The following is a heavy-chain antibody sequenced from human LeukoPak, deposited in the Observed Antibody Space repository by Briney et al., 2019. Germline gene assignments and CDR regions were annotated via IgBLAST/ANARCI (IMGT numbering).Heavy chain of an antibody. V-gene: IGHV1-2*02. CDR1: GYTFTGYY. Sequence: VASVKVSCKASGYTFTGYYMHWVRQAPGQGLEWMGWINPNSGGTNYAQKFQGRVTMTKDTSISTAYMELSSLRSDDTAVYYCAREIGPGQLHLWGSAFDYWGQGTLVTVSS. CDR3: AREIGPGQLHLWGSAFDY. CDR2: INPNSGGT. D-gene: IGHD5-18*01. J-gene: IGHJ4*02.